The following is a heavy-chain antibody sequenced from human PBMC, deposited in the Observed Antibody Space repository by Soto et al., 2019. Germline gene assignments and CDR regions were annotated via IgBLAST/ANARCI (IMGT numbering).Heavy chain of an antibody. CDR1: GGSISSYY. D-gene: IGHD6-19*01. Sequence: SETLSLTCTVSGGSISSYYWNWIRQPPGKGLEWIGYIYYSGSTNYNPSLKSRVAISVDTSKNQFSLKLSSVTAADAAVYYCAREGYSSGWYYFDYWGPGTLVTVSS. CDR2: IYYSGST. J-gene: IGHJ4*02. V-gene: IGHV4-59*01. CDR3: AREGYSSGWYYFDY.